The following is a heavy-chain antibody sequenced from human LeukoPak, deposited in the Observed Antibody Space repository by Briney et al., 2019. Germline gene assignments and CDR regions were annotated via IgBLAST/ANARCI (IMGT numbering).Heavy chain of an antibody. J-gene: IGHJ6*02. CDR1: GFTFSSYW. Sequence: GGSLRLSCAASGFTFSSYWMSWVRQAPGKGLEWVANIKQDGSEKYYVDSVKGRFTISRDNAKNSLYLQMNSLRAEDTAVYYCARDAGSSGYLLYYYYYGMDVWGQGTTVTVSS. D-gene: IGHD3-22*01. CDR2: IKQDGSEK. V-gene: IGHV3-7*01. CDR3: ARDAGSSGYLLYYYYYGMDV.